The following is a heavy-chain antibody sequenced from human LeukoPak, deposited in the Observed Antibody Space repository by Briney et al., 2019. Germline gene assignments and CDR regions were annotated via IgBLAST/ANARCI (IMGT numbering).Heavy chain of an antibody. CDR2: IDSGGYT. J-gene: IGHJ4*02. D-gene: IGHD6-19*01. V-gene: IGHV3-66*01. CDR3: ARGGSGWYAFDS. Sequence: GGSLRLSCAASRFTVSSSYMNWVRQAPGKGLEWVSLIDSGGYTYYADSVKGRFTISRDNSKNTLYLQMSSLRVEDTAVYYCARGGSGWYAFDSWGQGTLVTVSS. CDR1: RFTVSSSY.